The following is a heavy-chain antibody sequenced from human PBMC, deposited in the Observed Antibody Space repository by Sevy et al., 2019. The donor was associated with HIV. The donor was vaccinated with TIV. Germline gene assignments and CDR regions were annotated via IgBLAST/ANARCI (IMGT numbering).Heavy chain of an antibody. CDR1: GFTFGDYC. CDR2: LKSDVYGGTV. Sequence: GGSLRLSCTASGFTFGDYCMSWVRQAPGKGLEWVAFLKSDVYGGTVDHAASVRGRFVISRDDSKTIAYLQMNDLKTGDTGVYYRTRRKAAQSILDYWGQGALVTVSS. J-gene: IGHJ4*02. CDR3: TRRKAAQSILDY. V-gene: IGHV3-49*04. D-gene: IGHD6-13*01.